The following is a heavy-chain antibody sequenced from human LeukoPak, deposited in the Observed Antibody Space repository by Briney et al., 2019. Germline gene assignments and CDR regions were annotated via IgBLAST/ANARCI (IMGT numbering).Heavy chain of an antibody. V-gene: IGHV4-59*01. CDR3: ARVRYCSSTSCLDYYHYMDV. D-gene: IGHD2-2*01. CDR1: GGSISSYY. CDR2: IYYSGST. J-gene: IGHJ6*03. Sequence: KPSETLSLTCTVSGGSISSYYWSWIRQPPGKGLEWIGYIYYSGSTNYNPSLKSRVTISVDTSKNQFSLKLSSVTAADTAVYYCARVRYCSSTSCLDYYHYMDVWGKGTTVTVSS.